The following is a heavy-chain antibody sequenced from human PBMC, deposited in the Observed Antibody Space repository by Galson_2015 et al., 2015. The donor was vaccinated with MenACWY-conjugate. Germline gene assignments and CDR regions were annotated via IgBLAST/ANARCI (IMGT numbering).Heavy chain of an antibody. V-gene: IGHV3-74*01. CDR1: GLTLSTIW. CDR3: AVYCSRDSSHGASGGY. D-gene: IGHD2-2*01. J-gene: IGHJ4*02. CDR2: IKGDGSRT. Sequence: SLRLSCAASGLTLSTIWMHWVRQAPGKGLEWVAHIKGDGSRTGYVDSVKGRFTISRDNAKNTLYLQMNSLRAEDTAVYYCAVYCSRDSSHGASGGYWGQGTLVTVSS.